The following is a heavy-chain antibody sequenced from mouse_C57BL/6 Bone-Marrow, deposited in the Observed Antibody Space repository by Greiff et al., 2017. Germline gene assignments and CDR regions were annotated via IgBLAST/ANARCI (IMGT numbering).Heavy chain of an antibody. D-gene: IGHD4-1*01. CDR3: ARRLEQEY. J-gene: IGHJ2*01. CDR1: GYTFTSYW. CDR2: IDPSDSYT. Sequence: VQLQQPGAELVRPGTSVKLSCKASGYTFTSYWMHWVQQRPGQGLEWIGEIDPSDSYTNYNQKFKGKATLTVDTSSSTAYMQLSSLTAEDSAVYFCARRLEQEYWGQGTTLTVSS. V-gene: IGHV1-59*01.